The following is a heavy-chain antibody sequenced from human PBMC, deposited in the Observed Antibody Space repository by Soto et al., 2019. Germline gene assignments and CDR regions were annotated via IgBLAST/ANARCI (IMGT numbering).Heavy chain of an antibody. V-gene: IGHV4-34*01. D-gene: IGHD6-13*01. J-gene: IGHJ3*02. CDR1: GGSFSGYY. CDR2: INHSGST. Sequence: SETLSLTCAVYGGSFSGYYWSWIRQPPGKGLEWIGEINHSGSTNYNPSLKSRVTISVDTSKNQFSLKLSSVTAADTAVYYCARREGIAAAGTRAFDIWGQGTMVTVSS. CDR3: ARREGIAAAGTRAFDI.